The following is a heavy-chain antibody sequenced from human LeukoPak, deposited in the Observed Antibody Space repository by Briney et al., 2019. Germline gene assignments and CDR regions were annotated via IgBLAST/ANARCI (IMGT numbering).Heavy chain of an antibody. CDR1: GGSISSYY. CDR2: IYYSGST. J-gene: IGHJ4*02. CDR3: ARHSMYGSRKWGPLGY. D-gene: IGHD3-10*01. V-gene: IGHV4-59*05. Sequence: PSETLSLTCTVSGGSISSYYWSWLRQPPGKGLEWIGSIYYSGSTYYNPSLKSRVTISVDTSKNQFSLKLSSVTAADTAVYYCARHSMYGSRKWGPLGYWGQGTLVTVSS.